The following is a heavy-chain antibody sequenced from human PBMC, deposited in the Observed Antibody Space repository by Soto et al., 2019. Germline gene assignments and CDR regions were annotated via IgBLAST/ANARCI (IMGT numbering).Heavy chain of an antibody. Sequence: ASVKVSCKASGYTFTGQYMHWVRQAPGQGLEWMGWINPNSGATDYAQNFQGRFTVTRDTSISTAYMELNRLRSDDTAVYYCASGRYCSGGTCYSRIDYWGQGTLVTVSS. D-gene: IGHD2-15*01. V-gene: IGHV1-2*02. J-gene: IGHJ4*02. CDR1: GYTFTGQY. CDR2: INPNSGAT. CDR3: ASGRYCSGGTCYSRIDY.